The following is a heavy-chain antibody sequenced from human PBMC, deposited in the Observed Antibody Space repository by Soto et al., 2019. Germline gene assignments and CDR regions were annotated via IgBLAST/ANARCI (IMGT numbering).Heavy chain of an antibody. Sequence: EVQLVESGGGLVQPGGSLKLSCAASGFTFSGSAMHWVRQASGKGLEWVGRIRSKANSYATAYAASVKGRFTISRDDSKNTAYLQMTSLKTEDTAVYYCTSGLVATIPGEYCQHWGQGTLVTVSS. D-gene: IGHD5-12*01. CDR1: GFTFSGSA. J-gene: IGHJ1*01. V-gene: IGHV3-73*02. CDR2: IRSKANSYAT. CDR3: TSGLVATIPGEYCQH.